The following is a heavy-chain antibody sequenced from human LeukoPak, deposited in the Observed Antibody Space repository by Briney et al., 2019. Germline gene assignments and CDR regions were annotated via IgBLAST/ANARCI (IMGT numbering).Heavy chain of an antibody. CDR2: ISSSSSYI. CDR1: GFTFSSYS. J-gene: IGHJ6*02. Sequence: GGSLRLSCAASGFTFSSYSMNWVRQAPGKGLEWVSSISSSSSYIYYADSVKGRFTIPRDNAKNSLYLQMNSLRAEDTAVYYCARVWDCSSTSCYGGMDVWGQGTTVTVSS. D-gene: IGHD2-2*01. V-gene: IGHV3-21*01. CDR3: ARVWDCSSTSCYGGMDV.